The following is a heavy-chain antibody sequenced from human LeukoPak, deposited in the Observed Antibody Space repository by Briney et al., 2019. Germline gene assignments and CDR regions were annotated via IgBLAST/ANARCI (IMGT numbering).Heavy chain of an antibody. V-gene: IGHV4-34*01. J-gene: IGHJ6*02. CDR2: INHSGST. D-gene: IGHD2-2*01. CDR1: GGSFSGYY. Sequence: SETLSLTCAVYGGSFSGYYWSWIRQPPGKGLEWSGEINHSGSTHYHPSLNSPLTISVDTSNTQFSLKLSSVTAADPAVYYCARTVVPAAIAYYYYYGMDVWGQGTTVPVSS. CDR3: ARTVVPAAIAYYYYYGMDV.